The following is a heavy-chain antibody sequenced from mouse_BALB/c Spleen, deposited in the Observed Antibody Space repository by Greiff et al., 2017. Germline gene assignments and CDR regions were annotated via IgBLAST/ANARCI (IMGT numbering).Heavy chain of an antibody. CDR2: IWTGGGT. D-gene: IGHD2-4*01. CDR3: VRDDYDAY. Sequence: VQLKESGPGLVAPSQSLSITCTVSGFSLTSYDISWIRQPPGKGLEWLGVIWTGGGTNYNSAFMSRLSISKDNSKSQVFLKMNSLQTDDTAIYYCVRDDYDAYWGQGTLVTVSA. V-gene: IGHV2-9-2*01. J-gene: IGHJ3*01. CDR1: GFSLTSYD.